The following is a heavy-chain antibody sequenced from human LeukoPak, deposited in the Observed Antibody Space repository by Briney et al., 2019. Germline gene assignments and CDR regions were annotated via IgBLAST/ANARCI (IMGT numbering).Heavy chain of an antibody. CDR3: ASGSPPGYYYDSSGYYFDY. D-gene: IGHD3-22*01. CDR2: IIPIFGTA. V-gene: IGHV1-69*01. J-gene: IGHJ4*02. CDR1: RGTFSSYA. Sequence: SVKVFCKASRGTFSSYAISCVRQDPGQGLEWMGGIIPIFGTANYAQKFQGRVTITADESTSTAYMELSSLRSEDTAVYYCASGSPPGYYYDSSGYYFDYWGQGTLVTVSS.